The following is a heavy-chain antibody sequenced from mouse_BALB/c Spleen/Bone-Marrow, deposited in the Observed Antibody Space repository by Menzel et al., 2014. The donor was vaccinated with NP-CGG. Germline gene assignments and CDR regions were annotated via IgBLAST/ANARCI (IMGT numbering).Heavy chain of an antibody. D-gene: IGHD4-1*01. Sequence: EVQGVESGGGLVQPGGSRKLSCAASGFTFSSFGMHWVRQAPEKGLEWVAYINSGSSTIYYADTVKGRFTISRDNPKNTLFLQMTSPRSEDTAMYYCTRGGNWDDFDYWGQGTTLAVSS. CDR3: TRGGNWDDFDY. J-gene: IGHJ2*01. V-gene: IGHV5-17*02. CDR2: INSGSSTI. CDR1: GFTFSSFG.